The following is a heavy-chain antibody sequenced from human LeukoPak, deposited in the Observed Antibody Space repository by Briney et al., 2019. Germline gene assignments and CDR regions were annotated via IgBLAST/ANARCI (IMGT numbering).Heavy chain of an antibody. D-gene: IGHD6-13*01. CDR3: ARDWASSSWSRVFDY. CDR2: ITSSSSYT. J-gene: IGHJ4*02. V-gene: IGHV3-21*01. CDR1: GITFSNYN. Sequence: GGSLRLPCAAPGITFSNYNMNWVRQAPGKGLEWISAITSSSSYTFYADSVKGRFTISRDNSKNTLYLQMNSLRAEDTAVYYCARDWASSSWSRVFDYWGQGTLVTVSS.